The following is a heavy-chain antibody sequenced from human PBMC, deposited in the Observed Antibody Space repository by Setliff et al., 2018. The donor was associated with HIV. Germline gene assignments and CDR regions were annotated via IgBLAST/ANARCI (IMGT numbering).Heavy chain of an antibody. CDR2: ISSSRSYI. J-gene: IGHJ3*02. CDR3: ARCFLGWGDRWSVDAFDI. V-gene: IGHV3-21*01. Sequence: SCAASGFTFSSYSMNWVRQAPGKGLEWVSSISSSRSYIYYADSVKGRFTISRDNAKNSLYLQMNSLRADDTAVYYCARCFLGWGDRWSVDAFDIWGQGTMVTVSS. CDR1: GFTFSSYS. D-gene: IGHD3-16*01.